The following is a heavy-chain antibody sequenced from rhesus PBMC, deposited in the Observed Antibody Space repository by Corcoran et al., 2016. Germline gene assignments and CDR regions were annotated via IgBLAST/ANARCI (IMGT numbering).Heavy chain of an antibody. CDR1: GGSICSGYHYY. J-gene: IGHJ4*01. V-gene: IGHV4-122*02. CDR2: ITDFGST. CDR3: VRGTMVAYFFDD. D-gene: IGHD4-17*01. Sequence: QVQLQESGPRLVKPSETLSLSCAVSGGSICSGYHYYWSWIRQPPGKGLEWIGYITDFGSTSYNPSLKSRVTISRDTSKNQFSLRLTSVTAADTALYSCVRGTMVAYFFDDWGQGVLVTVSS.